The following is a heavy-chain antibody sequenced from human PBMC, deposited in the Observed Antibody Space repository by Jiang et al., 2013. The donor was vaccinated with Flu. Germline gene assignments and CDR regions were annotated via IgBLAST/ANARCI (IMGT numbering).Heavy chain of an antibody. CDR3: AREVPPWMSFGGTIDY. D-gene: IGHD3-3*01. J-gene: IGHJ4*02. CDR1: GGSISSGSYY. V-gene: IGHV4-61*02. CDR2: IYTSGST. Sequence: GPGLVKPSQTLSLTCTVSGGSISSGSYYWSWIRQPAGKGLEWIGRIYTSGSTNYNPSLKSRVTISVDTSKNQFSLKLSSVTAADTAVYYCAREVPPWMSFGGTIDYWAREPWSPSPQ.